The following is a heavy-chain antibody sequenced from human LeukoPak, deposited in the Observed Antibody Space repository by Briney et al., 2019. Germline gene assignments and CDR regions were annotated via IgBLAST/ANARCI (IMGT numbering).Heavy chain of an antibody. CDR2: INSDGSIT. Sequence: GGSLRLSCAASGFTFSGYWMHWVHHAPGKGLVWVARINSDGSITGYADSVKGRFTISRDNAKNTLFLQMNGLRAEDTAVYYCARDGGTSGIDYWGQGTLVTVSS. D-gene: IGHD1-1*01. J-gene: IGHJ4*02. CDR3: ARDGGTSGIDY. CDR1: GFTFSGYW. V-gene: IGHV3-74*01.